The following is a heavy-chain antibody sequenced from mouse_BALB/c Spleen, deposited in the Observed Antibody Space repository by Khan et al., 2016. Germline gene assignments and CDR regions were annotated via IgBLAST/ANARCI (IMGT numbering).Heavy chain of an antibody. V-gene: IGHV14-3*02. Sequence: VQLQQSGAELVKPGASVKLSCTASGFNIKDTYMHWVKQRPEQGLEWIGRIDPANGNTKYDPKFQGKATITADTSSNTAYLQLSSLTSEDTAVYYCAKGPYGYGKLDYWGQGTTLTVSS. J-gene: IGHJ2*01. D-gene: IGHD1-2*01. CDR1: GFNIKDTY. CDR3: AKGPYGYGKLDY. CDR2: IDPANGNT.